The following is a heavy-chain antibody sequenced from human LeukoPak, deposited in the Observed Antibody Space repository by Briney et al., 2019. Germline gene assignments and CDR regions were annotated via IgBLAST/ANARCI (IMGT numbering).Heavy chain of an antibody. Sequence: GGSLRLSCAASGFTFSSYGMHWVRQAPGKGLEWVAVIWYDGSNKYYADSVKGRFTISRDNSKNTLYLQMNSLRAEDTAVYYCARGGYDSSGYKYYFDYWGQGTLVTVSS. D-gene: IGHD3-22*01. CDR3: ARGGYDSSGYKYYFDY. CDR1: GFTFSSYG. J-gene: IGHJ4*02. V-gene: IGHV3-33*01. CDR2: IWYDGSNK.